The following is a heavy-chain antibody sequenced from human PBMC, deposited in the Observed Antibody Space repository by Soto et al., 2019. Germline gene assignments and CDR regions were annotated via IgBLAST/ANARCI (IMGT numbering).Heavy chain of an antibody. CDR3: ARKRQRVYFDY. D-gene: IGHD6-6*01. CDR1: GYTFTYYT. CDR2: ISSGNGNT. J-gene: IGHJ4*02. Sequence: QVQLVQSGAEVKEPGASVKVSCKASGYTFTYYTIHWVRQAPGQGLEWMGSISSGNGNTKFSQKFQDRVTFTRDTSAGTAYMELGSLRSEDTAVYYCARKRQRVYFDYWGQGTLVTVSS. V-gene: IGHV1-3*01.